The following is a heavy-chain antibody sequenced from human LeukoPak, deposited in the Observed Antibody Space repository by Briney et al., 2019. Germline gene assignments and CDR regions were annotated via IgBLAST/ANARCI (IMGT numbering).Heavy chain of an antibody. D-gene: IGHD3-10*01. CDR2: LYYSGST. CDR1: GGSISSYN. CDR3: ARRGSGISNAFDF. Sequence: TSETLSLTCSVSGGSISSYNWRWIRQPPGKGLEWIGYLYYSGSTNSNPSLKSRVTMSVDTSKNQFSLKLMSVTAADTAVYYCARRGSGISNAFDFWGQGTMVTVSS. J-gene: IGHJ3*01. V-gene: IGHV4-59*01.